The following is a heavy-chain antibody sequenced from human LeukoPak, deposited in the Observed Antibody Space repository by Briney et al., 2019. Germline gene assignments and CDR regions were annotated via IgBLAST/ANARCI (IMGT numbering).Heavy chain of an antibody. CDR1: GLTFTRHG. CDR3: ARDRAVSWLDS. D-gene: IGHD3-10*01. J-gene: IGHJ5*01. Sequence: GGSLRLSCAASGLTFTRHGFHWVRQAPGRGLEWLTFISLDGSRKSYADSVKGRFTFSGDDSKNTLYLEMNSLRAEDTATYYCARDRAVSWLDSWGLGTLVTVSS. V-gene: IGHV3-33*05. CDR2: ISLDGSRK.